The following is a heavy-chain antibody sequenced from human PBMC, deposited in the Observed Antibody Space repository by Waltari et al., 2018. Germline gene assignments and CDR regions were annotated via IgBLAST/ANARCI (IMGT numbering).Heavy chain of an antibody. Sequence: QVQLQQWGAGLLKPSETLSLTCAVYGGSFSGYYWTWIRQPPGRGLEWIGEINHDGGPSYNPSLKSRSTISVDTSKNQLSLILNSVTAADTAVYYCAIRRCSVTNCYMRNWFDPWGQGILVTVSS. J-gene: IGHJ5*02. D-gene: IGHD2-2*02. CDR1: GGSFSGYY. CDR3: AIRRCSVTNCYMRNWFDP. V-gene: IGHV4-34*01. CDR2: INHDGGP.